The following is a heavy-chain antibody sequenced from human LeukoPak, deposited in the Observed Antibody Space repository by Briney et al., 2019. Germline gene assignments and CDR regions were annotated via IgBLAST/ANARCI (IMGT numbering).Heavy chain of an antibody. J-gene: IGHJ2*01. D-gene: IGHD5-24*01. CDR1: GGSFSGYY. Sequence: SETLSLTCAVYGGSFSGYYWSWIRQPPGKGLEWIGEINHSGSTNYNPSLKSRVTISVDTSKNQFSLKMSSVTAADTAVYYCARHRSRDGYSHYWYFDLWGRGTLVTVSS. V-gene: IGHV4-34*01. CDR3: ARHRSRDGYSHYWYFDL. CDR2: INHSGST.